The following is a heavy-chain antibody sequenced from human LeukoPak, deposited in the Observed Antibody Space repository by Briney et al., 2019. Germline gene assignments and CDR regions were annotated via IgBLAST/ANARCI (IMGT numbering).Heavy chain of an antibody. J-gene: IGHJ4*02. CDR1: GFTFSNYG. D-gene: IGHD2-2*01. Sequence: GGSLRLSCAASGFTFSNYGMHWVRQAPGKGLEWVAFIRYDGSNTYYADSVKGRFTISRDNSKNTLYLQMNSLRAEDTAVYYCAKVGYDIVVVPAAISVYYFDYWGQGTLVTVSS. V-gene: IGHV3-30*02. CDR2: IRYDGSNT. CDR3: AKVGYDIVVVPAAISVYYFDY.